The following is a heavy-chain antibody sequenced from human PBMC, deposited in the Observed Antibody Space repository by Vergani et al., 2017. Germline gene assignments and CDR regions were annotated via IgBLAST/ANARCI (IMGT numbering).Heavy chain of an antibody. D-gene: IGHD5-18*01. CDR3: AGDRPRIQLWPRHDDFDI. CDR2: IIPIFGTA. V-gene: IGHV1-69*01. J-gene: IGHJ3*02. CDR1: GGTFSSYA. Sequence: QVQLVQSGAEVKKPGSSVKVSCKASGGTFSSYAISWVRQAPGQGLEWMGGIIPIFGTANYAQKFQGRVTITADESTSTAYMELSSLRSEDTAVYYCAGDRPRIQLWPRHDDFDIWGQGTMVTVSS.